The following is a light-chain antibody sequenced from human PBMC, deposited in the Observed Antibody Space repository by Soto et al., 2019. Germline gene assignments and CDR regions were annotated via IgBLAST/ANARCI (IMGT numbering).Light chain of an antibody. CDR1: SSDVGNYNY. V-gene: IGLV2-14*01. CDR3: SSYTSSSTYV. Sequence: QSALTQPASVSGSPGQSITISCTGTSSDVGNYNYVSWYQQHPGKAPKLMIHDVSNRRSGVSNRFSGSKSGNTASLTISGLQAEDEADYYCSSYTSSSTYVFGTGTKVTVL. CDR2: DVS. J-gene: IGLJ1*01.